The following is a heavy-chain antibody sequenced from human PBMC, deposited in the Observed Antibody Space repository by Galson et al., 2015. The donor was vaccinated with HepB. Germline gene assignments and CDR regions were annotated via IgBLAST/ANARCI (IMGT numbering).Heavy chain of an antibody. CDR1: GYTFSSYS. CDR3: ARGAVVVAVGATENNWVDP. V-gene: IGHV1-18*01. CDR2: ISPHNRYT. D-gene: IGHD2-15*01. Sequence: SVKVSCKASGYTFSSYSITWVRQAPGQGLEWVGWISPHNRYTNYAQNFQGRVTMTTDTSTNTAYMELRSLRSDDTAIYYCARGAVVVAVGATENNWVDPWGRGSLVTVSS. J-gene: IGHJ5*02.